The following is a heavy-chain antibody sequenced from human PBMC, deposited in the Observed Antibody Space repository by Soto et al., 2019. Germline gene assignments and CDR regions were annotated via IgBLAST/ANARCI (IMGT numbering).Heavy chain of an antibody. D-gene: IGHD4-17*01. J-gene: IGHJ4*02. Sequence: GGSLRLSCAASGFTFSNAWMNWVRQAPGKGLEWVGRIKSKTDGGTTYYAAPVKGRFTISRDDSKNTLYLQMNSLKTEDTAVYYCTPTPGYGDYVAVWGQGTLVTVSS. V-gene: IGHV3-15*07. CDR1: GFTFSNAW. CDR3: TPTPGYGDYVAV. CDR2: IKSKTDGGTT.